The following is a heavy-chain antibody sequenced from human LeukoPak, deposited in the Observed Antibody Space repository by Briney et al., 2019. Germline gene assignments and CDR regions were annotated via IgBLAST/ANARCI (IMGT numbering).Heavy chain of an antibody. CDR2: IRSKAYGGTT. CDR1: GGSFSAYY. V-gene: IGHV3-49*04. CDR3: TRRYNYDSSGYYYVRDAFDI. J-gene: IGHJ3*02. D-gene: IGHD3-22*01. Sequence: LSLTCGAHGGSFSAYYWSWVRQAPGKGLEWVGFIRSKAYGGTTKNAASVKGRFTISRDDSRSIAYLQMNSLKTEDTAVYYCTRRYNYDSSGYYYVRDAFDIWGQGTMVTVSS.